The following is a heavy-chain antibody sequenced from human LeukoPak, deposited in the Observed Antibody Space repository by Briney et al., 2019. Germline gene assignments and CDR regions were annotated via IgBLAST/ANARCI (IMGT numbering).Heavy chain of an antibody. J-gene: IGHJ4*02. D-gene: IGHD2-2*01. V-gene: IGHV3-23*01. Sequence: GSLRLSCAASGFTFSSYAMSWVRQAPGKGLEWVSAISGSGGNTYYADSVKGRFTISRDNSKNTLFLQMNSLRAEDTAVYYCAKIYCSSTSCNYFDYWGQGTLVTVSS. CDR3: AKIYCSSTSCNYFDY. CDR1: GFTFSSYA. CDR2: ISGSGGNT.